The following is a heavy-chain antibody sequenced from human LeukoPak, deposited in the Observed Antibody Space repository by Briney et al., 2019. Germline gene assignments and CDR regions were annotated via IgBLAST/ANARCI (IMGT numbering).Heavy chain of an antibody. D-gene: IGHD2-2*02. CDR2: ISSSSSYI. Sequence: PGGSLRLSCAASGFTFSSYSMNWVRQAPGKGLEWVSSISSSSSYIYYADSAKGRFTISRDNAKNSLYLQMNSLRAEDTAVYYCARDDCSSTSCYNFDYWGQGTLVTVSS. V-gene: IGHV3-21*01. CDR1: GFTFSSYS. CDR3: ARDDCSSTSCYNFDY. J-gene: IGHJ4*02.